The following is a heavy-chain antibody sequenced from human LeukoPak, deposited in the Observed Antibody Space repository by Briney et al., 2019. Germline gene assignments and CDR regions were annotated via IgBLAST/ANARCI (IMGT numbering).Heavy chain of an antibody. CDR3: ARNVFSRGIEGLTGLDY. J-gene: IGHJ4*02. CDR1: GGSIISYD. CDR2: IYASGST. D-gene: IGHD3-9*01. Sequence: SHTLSLTCTVAGGSIISYDGSWIRQPAGKGLEWSGRIYASGSTNYNPSLNGRVTMSVDTSKSHFSRKLICMTAAETAVYYCARNVFSRGIEGLTGLDYWGQGTLVTVSS. V-gene: IGHV4-4*07.